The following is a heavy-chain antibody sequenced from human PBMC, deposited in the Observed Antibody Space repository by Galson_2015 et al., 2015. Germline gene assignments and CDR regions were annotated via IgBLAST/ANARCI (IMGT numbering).Heavy chain of an antibody. D-gene: IGHD3-3*01. V-gene: IGHV1-3*01. Sequence: SVKVSCKASGYTFTSYAMHWVRQAPGQRLEWMGWINAGNGNTKYSQKFQGRVTITRDTSASTAYMELSSLRSEDTAVYYCARGGRITIFGVASSYYYMDVWGKGTTVTVSS. CDR1: GYTFTSYA. CDR2: INAGNGNT. CDR3: ARGGRITIFGVASSYYYMDV. J-gene: IGHJ6*03.